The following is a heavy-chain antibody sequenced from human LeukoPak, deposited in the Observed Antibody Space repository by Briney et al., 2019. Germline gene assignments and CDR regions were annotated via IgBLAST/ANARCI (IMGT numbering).Heavy chain of an antibody. D-gene: IGHD3-3*01. CDR1: RFTFNKYG. CDR2: IWYDGSNK. CDR3: AREGFWSGSQGYFYGMDV. J-gene: IGHJ6*02. Sequence: GGSLRLSCAASRFTFNKYGMHWVRQVPGKGLEWVALIWYDGSNKNYADSVKGRFTISRDNSKNTLDLQMNSLRAEDTAVYYCAREGFWSGSQGYFYGMDVWGQGTTVTVSS. V-gene: IGHV3-33*01.